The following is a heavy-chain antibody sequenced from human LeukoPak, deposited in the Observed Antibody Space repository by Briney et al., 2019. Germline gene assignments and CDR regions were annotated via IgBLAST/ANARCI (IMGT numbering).Heavy chain of an antibody. CDR3: KSGGAAPGSFDN. D-gene: IGHD1-1*01. CDR2: IKYDGDEE. CDR1: GFTFSDYW. Sequence: GGSLRLSCAASGFTFSDYWMSWMRQAPGKGLEWVANIKYDGDEEYYVDSVKGRFTISRDNAENSVYLQLNSLRVEDTAVYYCKSGGAAPGSFDNWGQGTLVTVSP. J-gene: IGHJ4*02. V-gene: IGHV3-7*01.